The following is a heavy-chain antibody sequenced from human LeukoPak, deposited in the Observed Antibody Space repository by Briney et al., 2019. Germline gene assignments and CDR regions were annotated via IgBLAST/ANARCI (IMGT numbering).Heavy chain of an antibody. CDR2: IKQDGSEK. D-gene: IGHD2-2*01. CDR1: GFTFSSYA. Sequence: PGGSLRLSCAASGFTFSSYAMSWVRQAPGKGLEWVANIKQDGSEKDYVDSVKGRFTISRDNAKNSLYLQMNSLRAEDTAVYYCARDADVGGYCSSTRCLIAFDIWGQGTTVTVSS. CDR3: ARDADVGGYCSSTRCLIAFDI. V-gene: IGHV3-7*01. J-gene: IGHJ3*02.